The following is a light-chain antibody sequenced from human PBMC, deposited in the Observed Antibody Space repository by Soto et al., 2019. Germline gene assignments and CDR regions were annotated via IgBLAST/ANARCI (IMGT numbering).Light chain of an antibody. CDR2: GAS. CDR3: QHYGKT. V-gene: IGKV3-20*01. CDR1: QSVSSSY. Sequence: TKSLGPVSFSQXERSTLSCRASQSVSSSYLARYQQKPGQAPRLLIYGASSRATGIPNRFSGSGSGTDVTRSISRLEPYEFAVYYGQHYGKTLGQGTKVDIK. J-gene: IGKJ1*01.